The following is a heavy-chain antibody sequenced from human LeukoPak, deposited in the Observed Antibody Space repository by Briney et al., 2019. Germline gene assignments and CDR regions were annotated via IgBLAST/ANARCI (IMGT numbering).Heavy chain of an antibody. CDR2: ISGSGGST. V-gene: IGHV3-23*01. J-gene: IGHJ4*02. CDR1: GFTFSSYA. D-gene: IGHD3-10*01. CDR3: ARIRSSRFDY. Sequence: GGSLRLSCAASGFTFSSYAMSWVRQAPGKGLEWVSAISGSGGSTYYADSVKGRFTISRGNARNSLYLQMNSLRAEDTAVYYCARIRSSRFDYWGQGTLVTVSS.